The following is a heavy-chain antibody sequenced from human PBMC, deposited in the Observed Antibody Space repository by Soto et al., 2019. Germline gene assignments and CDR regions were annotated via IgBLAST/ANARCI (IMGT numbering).Heavy chain of an antibody. CDR3: AKSYSSNWYDYFDY. D-gene: IGHD6-13*01. CDR1: EFTFSTYS. V-gene: IGHV3-23*01. Sequence: GGSLGLSCSASEFTFSTYSMSWVRPAPGKGLEWVSAISGSGDTTYYADSVKGRFTISRDTSKNTLFLQMNSLRAEDTALYYCAKSYSSNWYDYFDYWGQGTLVTVSS. J-gene: IGHJ4*02. CDR2: ISGSGDTT.